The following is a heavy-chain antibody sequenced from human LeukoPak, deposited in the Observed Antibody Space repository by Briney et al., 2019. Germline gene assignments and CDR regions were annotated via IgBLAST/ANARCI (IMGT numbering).Heavy chain of an antibody. J-gene: IGHJ5*02. CDR1: GFTFRSYS. V-gene: IGHV3-21*04. Sequence: GGSLRLSCAASGFTFRSYSMNWDRQAPGKGLEWVSSISSSSSYIYYADSVKGRFTISRDNSKNTLYLQMNSLRADDTAVYYCAKGGLVHRFDPWGQGTLVTVSS. CDR3: AKGGLVHRFDP. CDR2: ISSSSSYI.